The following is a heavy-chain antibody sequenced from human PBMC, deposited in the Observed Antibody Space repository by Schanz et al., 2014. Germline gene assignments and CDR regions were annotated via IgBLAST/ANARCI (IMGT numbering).Heavy chain of an antibody. Sequence: DVHLVESGGGLVQPGGSLRLSCAASGFSFSTYSMNWVRQAPGKGLEWVAYISSSSSISHYSDTVKGRFTISRDNGKNSLYLQMNSLADEDTAVYYCAXETTEYYYDNSGYDPVFSSWGQGAVVTVSS. CDR1: GFSFSTYS. CDR2: ISSSSSIS. J-gene: IGHJ5*02. CDR3: AXETTEYYYDNSGYDPVFSS. D-gene: IGHD3-22*01. V-gene: IGHV3-48*02.